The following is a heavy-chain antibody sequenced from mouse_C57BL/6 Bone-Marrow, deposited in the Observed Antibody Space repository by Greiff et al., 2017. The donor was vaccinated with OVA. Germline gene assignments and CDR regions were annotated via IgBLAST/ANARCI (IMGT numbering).Heavy chain of an antibody. Sequence: KGLEWVARIRSKSSNYATYYADSVKDRFTISRDDSQSMLYLQMNNLKTEDTAMYYCVRDPLAYWGQGTLVTVSA. CDR3: VRDPLAY. CDR2: IRSKSSNYAT. V-gene: IGHV10-3*01. J-gene: IGHJ3*01.